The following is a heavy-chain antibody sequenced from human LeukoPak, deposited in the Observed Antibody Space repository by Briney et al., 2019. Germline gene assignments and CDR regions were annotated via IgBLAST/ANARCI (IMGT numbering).Heavy chain of an antibody. V-gene: IGHV4-34*01. Sequence: SETLSLTCAVYGGSLSGYYWSWIRQPPGKGLEWIGEINHSGSTNYNPSLKSRVTISVDTSKNQFSLKLSSVTAADTAVYYCASYSNYTKNNWFDPWGQGTLVTVSS. CDR1: GGSLSGYY. J-gene: IGHJ5*02. CDR2: INHSGST. CDR3: ASYSNYTKNNWFDP. D-gene: IGHD4-11*01.